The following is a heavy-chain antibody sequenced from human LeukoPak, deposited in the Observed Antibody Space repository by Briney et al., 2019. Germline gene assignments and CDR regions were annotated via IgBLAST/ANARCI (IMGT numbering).Heavy chain of an antibody. D-gene: IGHD7-27*01. CDR1: GFTFSSYA. V-gene: IGHV3-23*01. CDR3: AKANWGWVFDY. Sequence: TGASLRLSCAASGFTFSSYAKSWVRQAPGKGLEWVSAISGSGGSTYYADSVKGRFTISRDNSKNTLYLQMNSLRAEDTAVYYCAKANWGWVFDYWGQGTLVTVSS. J-gene: IGHJ4*02. CDR2: ISGSGGST.